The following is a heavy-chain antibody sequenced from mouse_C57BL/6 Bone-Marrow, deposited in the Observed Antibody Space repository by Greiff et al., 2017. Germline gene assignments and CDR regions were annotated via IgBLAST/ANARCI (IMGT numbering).Heavy chain of an antibody. Sequence: VQLQQSGPELVKPGASVKISCKASGYAFSSSWMNWVKQRPGKGLEWIGRIYPGDGDTNYNGKFKGKATLTADKSSSTAYMQLSSLTSEDSAVYFCARDYYGNSAWFAYWGQGTLVTVSA. V-gene: IGHV1-82*01. CDR2: IYPGDGDT. CDR1: GYAFSSSW. J-gene: IGHJ3*01. D-gene: IGHD2-1*01. CDR3: ARDYYGNSAWFAY.